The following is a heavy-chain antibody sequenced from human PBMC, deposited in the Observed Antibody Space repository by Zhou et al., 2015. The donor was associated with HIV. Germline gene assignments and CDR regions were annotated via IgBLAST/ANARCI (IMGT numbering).Heavy chain of an antibody. CDR3: AKDRGWLQHDF. D-gene: IGHD6-19*01. V-gene: IGHV3-7*01. Sequence: EVQLVESGGDLVQSGGSLTLSCAASGFTFSATWMSWVRQAPGKGLEWVANIKEDGAQKYYADSVKGRFTISRDNAENSLYLQMNSLRAEDTAVYYCAKDRGWLQHDFWGQGILVTVSS. CDR2: IKEDGAQK. J-gene: IGHJ4*02. CDR1: GFTFSATW.